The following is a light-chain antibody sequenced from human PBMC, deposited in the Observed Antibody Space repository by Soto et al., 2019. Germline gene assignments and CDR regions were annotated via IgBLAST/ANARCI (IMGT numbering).Light chain of an antibody. CDR3: QLYGSSLAT. CDR2: GAS. V-gene: IGKV3-20*01. Sequence: EIVLTQSPGTLSLSPGERATLSCRASQSVSSSYLAWYQQKPGQAPRLLIHGASSRATGIPDRFSGSGSGTDFTLTISRLQREDFAVYYCQLYGSSLATFGPGTKVHIK. CDR1: QSVSSSY. J-gene: IGKJ3*01.